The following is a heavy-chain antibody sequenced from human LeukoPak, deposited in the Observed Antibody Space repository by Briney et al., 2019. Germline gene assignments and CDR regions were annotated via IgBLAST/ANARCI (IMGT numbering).Heavy chain of an antibody. CDR3: ARGSVRGEFDP. Sequence: PSETLSLTCTLSGGFISTYYWSWVRQPPGKGLEWIGYIYYTGSTDYNPSLKSRVTMSVDTSKNQFSLKLSSVTAADTAVYSCARGSVRGEFDPWGQGTLVTVSS. V-gene: IGHV4-59*01. J-gene: IGHJ5*02. CDR1: GGFISTYY. D-gene: IGHD3-10*01. CDR2: IYYTGST.